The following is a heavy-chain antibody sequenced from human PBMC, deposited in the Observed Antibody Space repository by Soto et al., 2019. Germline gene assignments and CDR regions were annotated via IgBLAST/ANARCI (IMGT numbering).Heavy chain of an antibody. D-gene: IGHD3-10*01. V-gene: IGHV3-30*03. CDR2: ISYDGSNK. J-gene: IGHJ4*02. CDR3: ARGGYGSGSRYFDY. Sequence: GGSLRLSCAASGFTFSSYGMHWVRQAPGKGLEWVAVISYDGSNKYYADSVKGRFTISRDNSKNTLYLQMNSLRAEDTAVYYCARGGYGSGSRYFDYWGQGTLVTVSS. CDR1: GFTFSSYG.